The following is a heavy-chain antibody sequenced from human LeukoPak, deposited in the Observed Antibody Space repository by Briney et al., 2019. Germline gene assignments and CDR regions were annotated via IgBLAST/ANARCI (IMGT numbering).Heavy chain of an antibody. CDR1: GFTFDDYA. J-gene: IGHJ4*02. CDR3: AKDLGYGSGSYYTDPFDY. V-gene: IGHV3-9*01. D-gene: IGHD3-10*01. Sequence: GGSLRLSCAASGFTFDDYAMHWVRQAPGKGLEWVSGISWNSGSIGYADSVKGRFTISRDNAKNSLCLQMNSLRAEDTALYYCAKDLGYGSGSYYTDPFDYWGQGTLVTVSS. CDR2: ISWNSGSI.